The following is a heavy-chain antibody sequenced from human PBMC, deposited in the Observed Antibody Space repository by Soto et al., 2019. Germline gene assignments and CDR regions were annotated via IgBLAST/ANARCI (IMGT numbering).Heavy chain of an antibody. CDR3: AKDQRYYDYVWGSYRYNYFDY. Sequence: GGSLRLSCAASGFTFSSYGMHWVRQAPGKGLEWVAVISYDGSNKYYADSVKGRFTISRDNSKNTLYLQMNSLRAEDTAVYYCAKDQRYYDYVWGSYRYNYFDYWGQGTLVTVSS. D-gene: IGHD3-16*02. V-gene: IGHV3-30*18. CDR2: ISYDGSNK. J-gene: IGHJ4*02. CDR1: GFTFSSYG.